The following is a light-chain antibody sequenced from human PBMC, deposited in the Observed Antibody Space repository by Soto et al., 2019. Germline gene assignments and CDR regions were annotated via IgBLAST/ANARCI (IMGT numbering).Light chain of an antibody. CDR3: QQYGY. CDR1: QSVSSSY. V-gene: IGKV3-20*01. CDR2: GAS. J-gene: IGKJ2*01. Sequence: EIALTQSPGTLSLSPGERATLSCRASQSVSSSYLAWYQQKPGQAPSLLIFGASSRATGIPDRFSGSGSGTDFTLTISRLEPEDFAVYYCQQYGYFGQGTKLEIK.